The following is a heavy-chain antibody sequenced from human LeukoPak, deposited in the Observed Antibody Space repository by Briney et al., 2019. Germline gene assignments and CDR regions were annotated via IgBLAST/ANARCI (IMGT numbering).Heavy chain of an antibody. V-gene: IGHV4-34*01. CDR1: AGSFSGYY. Sequence: SETLSFNCAVYAGSFSGYYWSWIRQPPGKGLEWIGEINHSGSTNYNPSLKRRVTISVDTSKNQFSLKLSSVTAADTAVYYCADYSSSGNYWGQGTLVTVSS. D-gene: IGHD6-6*01. CDR2: INHSGST. J-gene: IGHJ4*02. CDR3: ADYSSSGNY.